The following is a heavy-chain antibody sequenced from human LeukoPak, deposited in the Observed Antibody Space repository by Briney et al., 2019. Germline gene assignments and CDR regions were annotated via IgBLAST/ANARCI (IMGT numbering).Heavy chain of an antibody. CDR1: GYTFTGYY. J-gene: IGHJ4*02. Sequence: GASVKVSCKASGYTFTGYYMHWVRQAPGQGLEWMGWINPNSGGTNYAQKFQGRVTMTRDTSISTAYMELSRLRSDDTAVYYCARTYCSGGSCPFDYRGQGTLVTVSS. V-gene: IGHV1-2*02. D-gene: IGHD2-15*01. CDR3: ARTYCSGGSCPFDY. CDR2: INPNSGGT.